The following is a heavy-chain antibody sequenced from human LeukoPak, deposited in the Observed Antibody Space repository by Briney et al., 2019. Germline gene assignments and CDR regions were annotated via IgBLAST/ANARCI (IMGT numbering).Heavy chain of an antibody. CDR1: GYSISSGYY. D-gene: IGHD3-10*01. Sequence: PSETLSLTCTVSGYSISSGYYWGWIRPPPGKGLEWIGSIYYSGSSTKYNPSLKSRVTISVDTSKSQFSLTLNSATAADTAVYYCARTSRHFYGSGTNLTPWPAGMDVWGQGTTVTVSS. J-gene: IGHJ6*02. CDR3: ARTSRHFYGSGTNLTPWPAGMDV. CDR2: IYYSGSST. V-gene: IGHV4-38-2*02.